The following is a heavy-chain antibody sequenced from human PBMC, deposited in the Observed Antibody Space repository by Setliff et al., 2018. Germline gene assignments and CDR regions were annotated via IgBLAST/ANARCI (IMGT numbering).Heavy chain of an antibody. CDR1: GFTFSRYA. J-gene: IGHJ4*02. Sequence: GGSLRLSCAASGFTFSRYAMSWVRQAPGKGLEWVSAISGRGDSTFYADSVKGRFIVSRDNSKSTLYLQMNSLRAEDTAVYYCAKPQLELRWGFESWGQGTLVTVSS. V-gene: IGHV3-23*01. CDR2: ISGRGDST. D-gene: IGHD1-7*01. CDR3: AKPQLELRWGFES.